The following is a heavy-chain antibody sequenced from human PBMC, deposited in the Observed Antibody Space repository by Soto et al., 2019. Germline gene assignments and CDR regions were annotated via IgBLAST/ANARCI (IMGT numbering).Heavy chain of an antibody. J-gene: IGHJ4*02. CDR1: GYSFTSYW. CDR2: IYPGDSDT. CDR3: ARRLSTGWFFDF. D-gene: IGHD6-19*01. Sequence: GESLKISCNGSGYSFTSYWIGWVRQMPGKGLEWMGIIYPGDSDTRYSPSFQGQVAFSADKSISTDYLQLSGLKASDTAIYYCARRLSTGWFFDFWGQGTLVTVSS. V-gene: IGHV5-51*01.